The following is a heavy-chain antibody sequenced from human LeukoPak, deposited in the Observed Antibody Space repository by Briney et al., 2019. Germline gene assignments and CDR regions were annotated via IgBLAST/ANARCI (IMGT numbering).Heavy chain of an antibody. V-gene: IGHV4-4*07. D-gene: IGHD6-13*01. CDR1: GDSLSGNY. Sequence: SETLSLTCAVSGDSLSGNYWTWIRQPAGKGLEWIGRIYTSGSTNYNPSHKSRVTMSVDTSKNQFSLKLSSVTAADTAVYYCARAPLVAAAFDYWGQGTLVTVSS. CDR2: IYTSGST. CDR3: ARAPLVAAAFDY. J-gene: IGHJ4*02.